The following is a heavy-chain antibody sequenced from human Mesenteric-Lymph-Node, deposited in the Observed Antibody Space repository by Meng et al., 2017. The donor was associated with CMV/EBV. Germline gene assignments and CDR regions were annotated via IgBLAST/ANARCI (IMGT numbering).Heavy chain of an antibody. CDR2: ISSSGSTI. D-gene: IGHD3-16*01. CDR3: ARVVKGAYYLDY. CDR1: GFTFSDYY. Sequence: GGSLRLSCAASGFTFSDYYMSWIRQAPGKGLEWVSYISSSGSTIYYADSVKGRFTISRDNTKNSLYLQMNSLRVEDTAVYYCARVVKGAYYLDYWGQGALVTVSS. V-gene: IGHV3-11*04. J-gene: IGHJ4*02.